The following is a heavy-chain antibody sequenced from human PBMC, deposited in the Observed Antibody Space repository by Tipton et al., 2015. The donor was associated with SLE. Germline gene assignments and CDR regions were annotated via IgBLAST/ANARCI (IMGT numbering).Heavy chain of an antibody. CDR2: FNPSGGYT. V-gene: IGHV1-46*01. J-gene: IGHJ4*02. Sequence: QLVQSGAEVKKPGASVKVSCKAAGYTFTSYGISWVRQAPGQGLEWMGLFNPSGGYTAYAQKFQGRVTATRDTSTTTVYMELSGLRSEDTAVYYCARGGVLVGTTEYYFDSWGQGTLVTVSS. D-gene: IGHD1-26*01. CDR3: ARGGVLVGTTEYYFDS. CDR1: GYTFTSYG.